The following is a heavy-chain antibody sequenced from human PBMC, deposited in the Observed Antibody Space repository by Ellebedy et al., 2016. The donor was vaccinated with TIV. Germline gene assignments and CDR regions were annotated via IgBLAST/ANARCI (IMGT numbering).Heavy chain of an antibody. CDR1: GGSFSGYY. CDR3: ARGGARLTMVRGVRNNWFDP. J-gene: IGHJ5*02. Sequence: LSLTXAVYGGSFSGYYWSWIRQAPGKGLEWVAVISYDGSNKYYADSVKGRFTISRDNSKNTLYLQMNSLRAEDTAVYYCARGGARLTMVRGVRNNWFDPWGQGTLVTVSS. V-gene: IGHV3-30*03. D-gene: IGHD3-10*01. CDR2: ISYDGSNK.